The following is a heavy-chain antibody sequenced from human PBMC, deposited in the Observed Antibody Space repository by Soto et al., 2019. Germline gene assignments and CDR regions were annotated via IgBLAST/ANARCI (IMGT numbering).Heavy chain of an antibody. CDR1: EFTFSSYA. CDR3: AKGHRATAGTGFDY. J-gene: IGHJ4*02. Sequence: PGGSLRLSCAASEFTFSSYAMSWVRQAPGKGLEWVSGISASGSGTYYADSVKGRFTISRDNSKNTLYLQMNSLRAEDTAIYYCAKGHRATAGTGFDYWGQGTLVTVSS. V-gene: IGHV3-23*01. CDR2: ISASGSGT. D-gene: IGHD6-13*01.